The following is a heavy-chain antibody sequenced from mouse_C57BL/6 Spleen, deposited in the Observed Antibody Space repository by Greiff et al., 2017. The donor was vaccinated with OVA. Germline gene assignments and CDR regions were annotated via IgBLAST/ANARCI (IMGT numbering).Heavy chain of an antibody. CDR1: GYTFTSYW. D-gene: IGHD1-1*01. Sequence: QVQLQQPGAELVKPGASVKLSCKASGYTFTSYWMQWVKQRPGQGLEWIGEIDPSDSYTNYNQKFKGKATLTVDTSSSTAYMQLSSLTSEDAAVYYCARRYGSSDYWGQGTTLTVSS. J-gene: IGHJ2*01. CDR3: ARRYGSSDY. V-gene: IGHV1-50*01. CDR2: IDPSDSYT.